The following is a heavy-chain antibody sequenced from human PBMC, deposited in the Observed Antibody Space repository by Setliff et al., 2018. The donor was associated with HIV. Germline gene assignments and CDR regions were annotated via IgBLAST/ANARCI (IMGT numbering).Heavy chain of an antibody. J-gene: IGHJ5*02. D-gene: IGHD1-26*01. V-gene: IGHV3-15*01. Sequence: KPGGSLRLSCVVSGLPFSGVWMSWVRQASGKGLEWGGRIQSKTDGGTTDYAAPVKGRFTISRDDSKNTLYLQMNSLKTEDTAVYYCITDPVGATTWAHYVWFDPWGQGTLVTVSS. CDR2: IQSKTDGGTT. CDR1: GLPFSGVW. CDR3: ITDPVGATTWAHYVWFDP.